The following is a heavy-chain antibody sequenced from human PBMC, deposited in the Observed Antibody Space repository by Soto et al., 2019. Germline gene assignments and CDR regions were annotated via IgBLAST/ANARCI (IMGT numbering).Heavy chain of an antibody. D-gene: IGHD3-10*01. CDR2: IYHSGST. V-gene: IGHV4-34*01. CDR1: GGSFSGYY. J-gene: IGHJ4*02. CDR3: ASGDGSGSYFSLDY. Sequence: SETLSLTCAVYGGSFSGYYWSWIRQPPGKGLEWIGYIYHSGSTYYNPSLKSRVTISVDRSKNQFSLKLSSVTAADTAVYYCASGDGSGSYFSLDYWGQGTLVTVSS.